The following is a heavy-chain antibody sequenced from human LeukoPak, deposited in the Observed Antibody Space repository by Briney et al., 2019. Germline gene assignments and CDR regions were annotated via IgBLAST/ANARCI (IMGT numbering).Heavy chain of an antibody. CDR2: ISRNGDST. J-gene: IGHJ5*01. V-gene: IGHV3-64D*09. D-gene: IGHD2-8*02. CDR1: GSTFSSYA. CDR3: VRTTGWYDF. Sequence: GGSLRLSCSASGSTFSSYAMHWVRQAPGKGLEYVSAISRNGDSTYYADSVKDKFTISRDNSKNTLYLQMSSLKSEDTAVYYCVRTTGWYDFWGQGTLVTVSS.